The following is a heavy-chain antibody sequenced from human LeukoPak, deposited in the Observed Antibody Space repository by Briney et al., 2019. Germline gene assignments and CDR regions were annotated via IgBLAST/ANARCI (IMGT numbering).Heavy chain of an antibody. CDR3: VRERGSYAGDAFDI. CDR2: INHSGST. J-gene: IGHJ3*02. D-gene: IGHD1-26*01. Sequence: PSETLSLTCAVYGGSFSGYYWSWIRQPPGKGLEWIGEINHSGSTNYNPSLKSRVTISVDASKNQFSLKLSSVTAADTAVYYCVRERGSYAGDAFDIWGQGTMVTVSS. CDR1: GGSFSGYY. V-gene: IGHV4-34*01.